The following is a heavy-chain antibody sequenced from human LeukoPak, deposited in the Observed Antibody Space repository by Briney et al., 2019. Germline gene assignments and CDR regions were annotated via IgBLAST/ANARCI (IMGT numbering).Heavy chain of an antibody. Sequence: SETLSLTCTVSGGSINNYYWSWIRQPPGKGLEWIAYIYYRGGTNYNPSLKSRVSISIDTSKNQFSLDLSSVTAADTALYYCARGGRVTTVVGFNWFDPWGQGTLVTVSS. J-gene: IGHJ5*02. D-gene: IGHD6-19*01. CDR2: IYYRGGT. CDR1: GGSINNYY. V-gene: IGHV4-59*08. CDR3: ARGGRVTTVVGFNWFDP.